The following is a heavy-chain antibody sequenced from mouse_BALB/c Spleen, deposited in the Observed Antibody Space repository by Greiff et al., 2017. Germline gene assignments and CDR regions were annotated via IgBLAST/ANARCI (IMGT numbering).Heavy chain of an antibody. J-gene: IGHJ3*01. V-gene: IGHV5-6-3*01. Sequence: EVQLVESGGGLVQPGGSLKLSCAASGFTFSSYGMSWVRQTPDKRLELVATINSNGGSTYYPDSVKGRFTISRDNAKNTLYLQMSSLKSEDTAMYYCARGDLGMAYWGQGTLVTVSA. D-gene: IGHD4-1*01. CDR2: INSNGGST. CDR3: ARGDLGMAY. CDR1: GFTFSSYG.